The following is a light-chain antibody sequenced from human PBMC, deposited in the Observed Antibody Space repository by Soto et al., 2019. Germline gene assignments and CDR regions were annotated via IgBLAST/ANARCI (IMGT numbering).Light chain of an antibody. CDR3: SSYTSSITYV. V-gene: IGLV2-18*02. Sequence: SVLTQPPSVSGSPGQSVTISCTGTSSDVGSYNRVSWYQQPPGTAPKLMIYEVSNRPSGVPDRFSGSKSGNTASLTISGLQAEDEADYYCSSYTSSITYVFGTGTKVTVL. CDR2: EVS. J-gene: IGLJ1*01. CDR1: SSDVGSYNR.